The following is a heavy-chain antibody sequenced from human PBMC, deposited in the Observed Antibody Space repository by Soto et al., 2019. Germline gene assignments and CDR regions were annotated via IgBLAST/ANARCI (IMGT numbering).Heavy chain of an antibody. D-gene: IGHD1-26*01. CDR2: IPYDGINK. Sequence: PGGSLRLSCTASGVTFSSYAMHWVRQAPGKGLEWVAVIPYDGINKYYADSVQGRFTISRDISKNTLYLQMNSLRTEDTAVYYCSRPLYSGSYSDYYFDYWGQGTLVTVSS. J-gene: IGHJ4*02. CDR3: SRPLYSGSYSDYYFDY. CDR1: GVTFSSYA. V-gene: IGHV3-30-3*01.